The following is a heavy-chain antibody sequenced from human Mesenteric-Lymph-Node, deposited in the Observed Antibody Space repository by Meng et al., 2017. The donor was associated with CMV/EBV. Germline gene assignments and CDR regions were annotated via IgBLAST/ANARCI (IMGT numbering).Heavy chain of an antibody. Sequence: GESLKISCAASGFTFSSYSMNWVRQAPGKGLEWVSSISSSNYIYYADSVKGRFTISRDNAKNSLYLQMNSLRAEDTAVYYCARGEDFWSGYFSYNWFDPWGQGTLVTVSS. J-gene: IGHJ5*02. CDR3: ARGEDFWSGYFSYNWFDP. V-gene: IGHV3-21*01. CDR1: GFTFSSYS. CDR2: ISSSNYI. D-gene: IGHD3-3*01.